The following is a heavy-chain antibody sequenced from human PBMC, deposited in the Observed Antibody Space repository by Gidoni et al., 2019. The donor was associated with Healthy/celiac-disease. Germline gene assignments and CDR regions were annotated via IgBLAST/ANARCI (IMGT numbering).Heavy chain of an antibody. CDR1: GFTFSSYA. J-gene: IGHJ2*01. CDR2: ISGSGGST. V-gene: IGHV3-23*01. CDR3: AKDPSIVGVTHWYFDL. Sequence: EVQLLDSGGGLVQPGGSLRLSCAASGFTFSSYAMSWVRQAPGKGLEWVSAISGSGGSTYYADSVKGRFTISRDNSKNTLYLQMNSLRAEDTAVYYCAKDPSIVGVTHWYFDLWGRGTLVTVSS. D-gene: IGHD1-26*01.